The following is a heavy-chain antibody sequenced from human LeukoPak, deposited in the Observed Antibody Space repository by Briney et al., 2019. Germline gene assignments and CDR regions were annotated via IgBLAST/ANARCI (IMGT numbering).Heavy chain of an antibody. CDR3: AILWFGDYYFDY. D-gene: IGHD3-10*01. J-gene: IGHJ4*02. V-gene: IGHV1-69*02. CDR2: IIPILGIA. Sequence: SVKVSCKASGGTFSSYTISWVRQAPGQGLEWMRRIIPILGIANYAQKFQGRVTITADKSTSTAYMELSSLRSEDTAVYYCAILWFGDYYFDYWGQGTLVTVSS. CDR1: GGTFSSYT.